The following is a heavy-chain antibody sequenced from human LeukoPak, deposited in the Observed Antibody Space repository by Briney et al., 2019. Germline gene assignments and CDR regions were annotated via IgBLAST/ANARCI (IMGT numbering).Heavy chain of an antibody. J-gene: IGHJ3*02. D-gene: IGHD2-21*02. V-gene: IGHV6-1*01. CDR2: TYYRSKWYN. CDR1: GDSVSSNSAA. CDR3: ASTSSAGSYCGGDCYGAFDI. Sequence: SQTLSLTCAISGDSVSSNSAAWNWIRQSPSRGLGWLGRTYYRSKWYNDYAVSVKSRITINPDTSKNQFSLQLNSVTPEDTAVYYCASTSSAGSYCGGDCYGAFDIWGQGTMVTVSS.